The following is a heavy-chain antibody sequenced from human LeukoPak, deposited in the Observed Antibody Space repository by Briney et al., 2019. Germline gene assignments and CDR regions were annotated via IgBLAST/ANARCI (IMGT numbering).Heavy chain of an antibody. CDR3: ARDNGGSLDY. CDR2: INQDGSTK. D-gene: IGHD1-26*01. V-gene: IGHV3-7*01. CDR1: GFTFSTYW. Sequence: GGSLRLSCAASGFTFSTYWMGWVRQAPGKGLEWVANINQDGSTKQYVDSVKGRFTVSRDNAKYSLSLQMNSLRAEDTALYYCARDNGGSLDYWSQGTLVTVSS. J-gene: IGHJ4*02.